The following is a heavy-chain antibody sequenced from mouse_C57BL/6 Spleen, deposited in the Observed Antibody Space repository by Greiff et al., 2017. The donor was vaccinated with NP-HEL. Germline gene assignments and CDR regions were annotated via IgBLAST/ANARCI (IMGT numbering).Heavy chain of an antibody. CDR1: GFTFSSYG. CDR3: ARHYYGSPWFAY. D-gene: IGHD1-1*01. V-gene: IGHV5-6*01. CDR2: ISSGGSYT. Sequence: EVQGVESGGDLVKPGGSLKLSCAASGFTFSSYGMSWVRQTPDKRLEWVATISSGGSYTYYPDSVKGRFTISRDNAKNTLYLQMSSLKSEDTAMYYCARHYYGSPWFAYWGQGTLVTVSA. J-gene: IGHJ3*01.